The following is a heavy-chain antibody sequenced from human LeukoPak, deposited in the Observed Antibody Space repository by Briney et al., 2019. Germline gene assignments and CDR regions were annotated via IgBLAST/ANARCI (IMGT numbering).Heavy chain of an antibody. D-gene: IGHD6-13*01. CDR3: ARGIIYSSDAFDI. J-gene: IGHJ3*02. V-gene: IGHV4-61*08. CDR1: GGSISSGGYS. CDR2: IYYSGST. Sequence: SQTLSLTCAVSGGSISSGGYSWSWIRQPPGKGLEWIGYIYYSGSTNYNPSLKSRVTISVDTSKNQFSLKLSSVAAADTAVYYCARGIIYSSDAFDIWGQGTMVTVSS.